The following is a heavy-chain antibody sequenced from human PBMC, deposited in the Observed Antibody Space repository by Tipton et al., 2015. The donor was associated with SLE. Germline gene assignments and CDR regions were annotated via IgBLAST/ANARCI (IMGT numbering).Heavy chain of an antibody. J-gene: IGHJ6*03. CDR2: IYYSGST. D-gene: IGHD6-13*01. V-gene: IGHV4-59*01. CDR1: GGSISSYY. Sequence: TLSLTCTVSGGSISSYYWSWIRQPPGEGLEWIGYIYYSGSTNYNPSLKSRVTISVDTSKNQFSLKLSSVTAADTAVYYCARGGSSSPAPSYYYYMDAWGKGTTVTVSS. CDR3: ARGGSSSPAPSYYYYMDA.